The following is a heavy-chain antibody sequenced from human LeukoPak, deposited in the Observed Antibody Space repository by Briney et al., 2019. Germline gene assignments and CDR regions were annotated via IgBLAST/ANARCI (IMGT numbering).Heavy chain of an antibody. D-gene: IGHD2-2*01. CDR1: GGSISFHY. V-gene: IGHV4-4*07. CDR3: ARHSSRRNFDY. Sequence: SETLSLTCTVSGGSISFHYWSWIRQPAGKGLEWIGRMYTSGSSNYNPSLKSRVTMSVDTSKNRFSLKLSSVTAADTAVYYCARHSSRRNFDYWGQGTLVTVSS. J-gene: IGHJ4*02. CDR2: MYTSGSS.